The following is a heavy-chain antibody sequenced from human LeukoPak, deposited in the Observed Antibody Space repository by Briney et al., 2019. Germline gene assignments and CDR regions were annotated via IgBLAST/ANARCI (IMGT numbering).Heavy chain of an antibody. J-gene: IGHJ4*01. V-gene: IGHV3-48*03. CDR3: ARDILITPSRDFDS. CDR1: GFTFSSYE. Sequence: GGSLRLSCAASGFTFSSYEMNWVRQAPGKGLEWVSYISSGGSGMYYADSVKGRFTISRDNAKNSLFLQMNSLRVEDTAVYYCARDILITPSRDFDSWGHGTLVTVSS. D-gene: IGHD2-15*01. CDR2: ISSGGSGM.